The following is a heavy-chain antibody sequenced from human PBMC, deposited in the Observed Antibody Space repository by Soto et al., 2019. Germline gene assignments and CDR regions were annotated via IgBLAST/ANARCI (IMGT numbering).Heavy chain of an antibody. CDR2: TYYRSKWYY. CDR1: GDRVSSNSAG. Sequence: PSPTLSLPCPITGDRVSSNSAGRSWVTQPPSRGLEWLGRTYYRSKWYYEYAVSVRGRITINPDTSKNQYSLQLNSVTPEDTAVYFCARGEQYSGRIFDYWGQGTLVTVSS. CDR3: ARGEQYSGRIFDY. J-gene: IGHJ4*01. D-gene: IGHD1-26*01. V-gene: IGHV6-1*01.